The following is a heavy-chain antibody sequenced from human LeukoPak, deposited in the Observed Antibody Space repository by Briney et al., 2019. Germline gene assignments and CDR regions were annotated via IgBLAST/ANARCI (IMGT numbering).Heavy chain of an antibody. CDR3: ARLNFYDSSDSYYGFDY. CDR1: GFVLSDYG. CDR2: VYSGGST. J-gene: IGHJ4*02. V-gene: IGHV3-53*01. D-gene: IGHD3-22*01. Sequence: GGSLRLSCAASGFVLSDYGMHWVRQAPGKGLEGVSIVYSGGSTYYADSVKGRFTISRDNSKNILYLQMNSLRAEDTAVYYCARLNFYDSSDSYYGFDYWGQGTLVTVSS.